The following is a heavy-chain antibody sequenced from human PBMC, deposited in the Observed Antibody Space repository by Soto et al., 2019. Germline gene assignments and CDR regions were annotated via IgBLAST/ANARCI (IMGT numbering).Heavy chain of an antibody. CDR1: GFTFSSYS. Sequence: GGSLRLSCAASGFTFSSYSMNWVRQAPGKGLEWVSSISSSSSYIYYADSVKGRFTISRDNAKNSLYLQMNSLRAEDTAVYYCARDEASGSYYYFDYWGQGTLVTVSS. J-gene: IGHJ4*02. CDR2: ISSSSSYI. V-gene: IGHV3-21*01. D-gene: IGHD1-26*01. CDR3: ARDEASGSYYYFDY.